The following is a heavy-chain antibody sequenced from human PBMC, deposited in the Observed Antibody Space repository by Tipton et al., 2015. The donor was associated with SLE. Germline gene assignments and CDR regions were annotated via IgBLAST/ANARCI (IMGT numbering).Heavy chain of an antibody. V-gene: IGHV3-30*02. CDR3: AKGSGWSKYFDY. CDR2: IRYDGSNK. CDR1: GFAFSSYG. J-gene: IGHJ4*02. Sequence: SLRLSCAASGFAFSSYGMHWVRQAPGKGLEWVAFIRYDGSNKYYADSVKGRFTISRDNAKNSLYLQMNSLRAEYTAVYYCAKGSGWSKYFDYWGQGTLVTVSS. D-gene: IGHD6-19*01.